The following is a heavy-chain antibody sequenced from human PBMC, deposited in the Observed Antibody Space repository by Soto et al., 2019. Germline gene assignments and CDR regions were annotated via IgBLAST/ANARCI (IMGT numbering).Heavy chain of an antibody. V-gene: IGHV3-7*04. D-gene: IGHD6-13*01. CDR2: ITQDGSDK. CDR3: ARVAAAGRGTDY. J-gene: IGHJ4*02. CDR1: GFTFSNYW. Sequence: EVQLVESGGGLVQPGGSLRLSCAASGFTFSNYWMYWVRQAPGKGLEWVATITQDGSDKYYVDSVKGRFTISRDNSKNSLYLQRNSLRAEGTAVYSCARVAAAGRGTDYWGQGTLVTVSS.